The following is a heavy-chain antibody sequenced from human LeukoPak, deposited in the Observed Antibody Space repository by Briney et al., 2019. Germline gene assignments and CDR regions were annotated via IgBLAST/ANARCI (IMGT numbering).Heavy chain of an antibody. Sequence: GGSLRLSCAASGFTFSSYSMNWVRQAPGKGLEWVSSISSSSSYIYYADSVKGRFTISRDNAKTSLYLQMNSLRAEDTAVYYCARDLGRRYYGSGSYFVFGYWGQGTLVTVSS. V-gene: IGHV3-21*01. CDR3: ARDLGRRYYGSGSYFVFGY. CDR1: GFTFSSYS. CDR2: ISSSSSYI. J-gene: IGHJ4*02. D-gene: IGHD3-10*01.